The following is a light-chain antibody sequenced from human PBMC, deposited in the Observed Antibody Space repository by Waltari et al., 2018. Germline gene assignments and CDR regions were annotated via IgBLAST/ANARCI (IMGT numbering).Light chain of an antibody. CDR1: QSVFYSPTNKNY. V-gene: IGKV4-1*01. CDR3: QQYYSSPPVT. CDR2: WAS. J-gene: IGKJ3*01. Sequence: DFVMTQSPDSLAVSLGERATINCRSSQSVFYSPTNKNYLAWYQQKPGQPPKLLIYWASTRQSGVPDRFSGSGSGTDVTLTITNLQAEDVAVYYCQQYYSSPPVTFGTGTKVEIK.